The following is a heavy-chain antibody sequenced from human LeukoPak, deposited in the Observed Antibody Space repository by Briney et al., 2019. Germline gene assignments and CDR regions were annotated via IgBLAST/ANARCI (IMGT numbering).Heavy chain of an antibody. CDR3: AKDPHTGYSFAY. D-gene: IGHD5-18*01. Sequence: AGSLRLSCVFSGFTFSSYAMSWVRQAPGKGLEWVSSLSGSGGSTYYADSVKGRFTISRDNSKNTLYLQMNSLRVEDTAVYYCAKDPHTGYSFAYWGQGTLVTVSS. CDR1: GFTFSSYA. V-gene: IGHV3-23*01. CDR2: LSGSGGST. J-gene: IGHJ4*02.